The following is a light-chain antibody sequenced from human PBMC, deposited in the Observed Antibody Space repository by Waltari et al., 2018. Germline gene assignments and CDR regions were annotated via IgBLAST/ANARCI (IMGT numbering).Light chain of an antibody. CDR1: ATNLGREY. CDR3: AAWDDSLSGRVM. J-gene: IGLJ2*01. Sequence: QSVLTQPASASGAPGQRVTISCSGSATNLGREYVYWYRQPPGPAPKRLLYRQDQRPSGVPGRFAGSPAGPSASVAISGLRSGDEADYYCAAWDDSLSGRVMIGGGTKLTVL. V-gene: IGLV1-47*01. CDR2: RQD.